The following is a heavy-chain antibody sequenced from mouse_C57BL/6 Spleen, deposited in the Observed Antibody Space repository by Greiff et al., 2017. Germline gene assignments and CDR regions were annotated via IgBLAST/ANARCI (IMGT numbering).Heavy chain of an antibody. CDR2: IWRGGST. CDR1: GFSLTSYG. CDR3: AKNFNYGSSLYYAMDY. J-gene: IGHJ4*01. Sequence: QVQLKESGPGLVQPSQSLSITCTVSGFSLTSYGVHWVRQSPGKGLEWLGVIWRGGSTDYNAAFMSRLSITKDNSKSQVFFKMNSLQADDTAIYYGAKNFNYGSSLYYAMDYWGQGTSVTVSS. D-gene: IGHD1-1*01. V-gene: IGHV2-5*01.